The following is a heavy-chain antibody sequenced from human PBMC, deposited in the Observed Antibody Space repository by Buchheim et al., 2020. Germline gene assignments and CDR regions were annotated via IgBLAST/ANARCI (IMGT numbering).Heavy chain of an antibody. CDR3: AKGPYGDNARLSRYFDY. V-gene: IGHV3-23*01. D-gene: IGHD4-17*01. Sequence: EVQLLESGGGSVQPGGSLRLSCAASGFTFTNYAMSWVRQAPGKGLEWVSGFSDRGGSTYYADSVKGRFTISRESSQKMLYLQLNSLRADDTAIYYCAKGPYGDNARLSRYFDYWGQGTL. J-gene: IGHJ4*02. CDR2: FSDRGGST. CDR1: GFTFTNYA.